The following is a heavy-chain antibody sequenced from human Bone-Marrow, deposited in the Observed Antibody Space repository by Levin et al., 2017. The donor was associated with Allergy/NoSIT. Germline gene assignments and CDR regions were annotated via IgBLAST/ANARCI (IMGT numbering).Heavy chain of an antibody. CDR2: INWNGGST. CDR1: GFTFDDHG. V-gene: IGHV3-20*04. D-gene: IGHD1-26*01. CDR3: ARVGSSVVIADAFDI. J-gene: IGHJ3*02. Sequence: PGESLKISCAASGFTFDDHGMTWVRQVPGKGLEWVSTINWNGGSTGYADSVKGRFTISRDNAKNSLYLQLNSLRAEDTALYYCARVGSSVVIADAFDIWGQGTMVTVSS.